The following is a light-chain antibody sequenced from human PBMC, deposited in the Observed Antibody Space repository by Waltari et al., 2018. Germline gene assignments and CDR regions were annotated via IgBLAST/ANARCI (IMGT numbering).Light chain of an antibody. J-gene: IGLJ3*02. CDR3: QMWDSNSDHPGV. V-gene: IGLV3-21*02. CDR1: NIGTKS. CDR2: DDS. Sequence: SYVLTQPPSVSVAPGQTATITCGGNNIGTKSVQWYQQKPGQAPVLVVYDDSDRPSGIPERFSGSKSGNTATLTISRGEAGDEADYYCQMWDSNSDHPGVFGGGTKLTVL.